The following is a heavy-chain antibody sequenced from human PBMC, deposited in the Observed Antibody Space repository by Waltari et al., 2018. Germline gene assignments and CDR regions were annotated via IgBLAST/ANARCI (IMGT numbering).Heavy chain of an antibody. CDR1: SGSIPAYY. CDR3: ARKLGGWFDP. D-gene: IGHD7-27*01. J-gene: IGHJ5*02. CDR2: IYYSGGT. Sequence: QVQLQESGPGLVKPSETLSLTCTASSGSIPAYYWSWIRQPPGKGLEWIGYIYYSGGTNYNPSLKSRVTISEDTSKSQISLKLSSVTAADTAVYYCARKLGGWFDPWGQGSLVTVSS. V-gene: IGHV4-59*01.